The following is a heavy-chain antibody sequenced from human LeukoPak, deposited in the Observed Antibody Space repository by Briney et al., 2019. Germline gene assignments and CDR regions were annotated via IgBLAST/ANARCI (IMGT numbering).Heavy chain of an antibody. CDR1: GGSISSYY. V-gene: IGHV4-59*01. CDR3: ARGRGAFDI. Sequence: PSETLSLTCTVSGGSISSYYWSWIRQPPGKGLEWIGYIYYSGSTNYNPSLKSRDTISVDTSKNQFSLKLSSVTAADTAVYYCARGRGAFDIWGQGTMVTVSS. CDR2: IYYSGST. J-gene: IGHJ3*02.